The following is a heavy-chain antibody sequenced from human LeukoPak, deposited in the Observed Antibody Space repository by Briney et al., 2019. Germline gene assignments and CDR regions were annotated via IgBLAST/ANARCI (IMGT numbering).Heavy chain of an antibody. CDR2: IYPGDSDT. V-gene: IGHV5-51*01. J-gene: IGHJ3*02. CDR1: GYNFTTYW. D-gene: IGHD3-3*01. Sequence: PGDSLKISCRVSGYNFTTYWIGWVRQMPGKGLEWMGIIYPGDSDTRYSPSFQGQVTISADKSFSTAYLQWSSLKASDTAMYYCARIMERSGPGAFDIWGQGTMVTVSS. CDR3: ARIMERSGPGAFDI.